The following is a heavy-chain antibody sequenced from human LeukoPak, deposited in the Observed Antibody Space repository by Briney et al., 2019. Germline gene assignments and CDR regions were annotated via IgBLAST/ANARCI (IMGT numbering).Heavy chain of an antibody. CDR3: VREDYGDYVFDY. Sequence: GGSLRLSCAASGFTFNNYWIHWVRQAPGKGLVWVSRVNGDGGSTTYADSVKGRFTISRDNAKNTLYLQMNNLRAEDTAVYYWVREDYGDYVFDYWGQGPLVTVSS. CDR2: VNGDGGST. D-gene: IGHD4-17*01. CDR1: GFTFNNYW. J-gene: IGHJ4*02. V-gene: IGHV3-74*01.